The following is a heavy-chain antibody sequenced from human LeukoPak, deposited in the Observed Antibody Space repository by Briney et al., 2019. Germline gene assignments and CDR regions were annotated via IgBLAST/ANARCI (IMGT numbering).Heavy chain of an antibody. CDR2: ISSSGSTI. D-gene: IGHD4-23*01. CDR3: ARVNDYGGNPFDY. V-gene: IGHV3-11*01. Sequence: GGSLRLSCVASGFTFSDYYMSWIRQAPGKGLEWVSYISSSGSTIYYADSVKGRFTISRDNAKNSLYLQMNSLRAEDTAVYYCARVNDYGGNPFDYWGQGTLVTVSS. J-gene: IGHJ4*02. CDR1: GFTFSDYY.